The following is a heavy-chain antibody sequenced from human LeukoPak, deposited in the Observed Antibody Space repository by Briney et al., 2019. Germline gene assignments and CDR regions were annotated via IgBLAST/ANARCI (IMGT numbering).Heavy chain of an antibody. CDR3: ARGGSLSSGWFQSHPFFYYFDY. Sequence: PGGSLRLSCVVSGFSFASEAMSWVRQSPGRGLEWVSSISPGGGTTYYADSVKGRFTISRDNSKNTLYLQMNSLRAEDTAVYYCARGGSLSSGWFQSHPFFYYFDYWGQGTLVTVSS. D-gene: IGHD6-19*01. CDR2: ISPGGGTT. V-gene: IGHV3-23*01. J-gene: IGHJ4*02. CDR1: GFSFASEA.